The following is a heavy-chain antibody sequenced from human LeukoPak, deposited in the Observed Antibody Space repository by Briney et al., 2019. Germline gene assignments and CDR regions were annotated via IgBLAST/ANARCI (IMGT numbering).Heavy chain of an antibody. Sequence: SETLSLTCTVPGGSITSYFWSWIRQPPGKGLEWIGYIYYIGSTNYNPSLKSRVTISVDTSKNQFSLKLSSVTAADTAVYYCARTSSPYYYMDVWGKGTTVTVSS. CDR3: ARTSSPYYYMDV. CDR1: GGSITSYF. V-gene: IGHV4-59*01. CDR2: IYYIGST. J-gene: IGHJ6*03.